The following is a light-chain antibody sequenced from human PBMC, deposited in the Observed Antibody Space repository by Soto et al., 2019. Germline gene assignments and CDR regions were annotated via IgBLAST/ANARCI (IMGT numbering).Light chain of an antibody. CDR2: GAS. J-gene: IGKJ2*01. CDR3: QQYGTSPLMYT. Sequence: EVVLTQSPGTLSLSPGERATLSCRASQSVTSNYLAWYQQRPGQATRLLIYGASIRATGVPDRFSGSGSGTDFTLTITRLEPEDFAVYYCQQYGTSPLMYTFGQGTKLAIK. V-gene: IGKV3-20*01. CDR1: QSVTSNY.